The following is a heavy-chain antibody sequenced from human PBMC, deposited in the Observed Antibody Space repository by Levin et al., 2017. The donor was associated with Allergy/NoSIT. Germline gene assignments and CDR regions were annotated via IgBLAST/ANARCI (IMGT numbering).Heavy chain of an antibody. CDR3: ARGYYFDF. CDR2: IYYSGST. Sequence: SQTLSLTCTVSGGSISSYYWSWIRQPPGKGLDWIGYIYYSGSTNYNPSLKSRVTMSVDTSKNQFSLKLSSVTAADTAVYYCARGYYFDFWGQGTLVTVSS. V-gene: IGHV4-59*01. CDR1: GGSISSYY. J-gene: IGHJ4*02.